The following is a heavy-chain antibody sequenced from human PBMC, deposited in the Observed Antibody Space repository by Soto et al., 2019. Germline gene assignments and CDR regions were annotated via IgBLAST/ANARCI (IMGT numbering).Heavy chain of an antibody. J-gene: IGHJ1*01. Sequence: QVQLQQWGAGLLKPSETLSLTCAVYGGSFSGYYWSWIRQPPGKGLEWIGEINHSGSTNYNPSLKSRVTISVDTSKNQFSLKRSSVTAADTAVYYCARGPSRYGDYPLGYFQHWGQGTLVTVSS. CDR1: GGSFSGYY. D-gene: IGHD4-17*01. V-gene: IGHV4-34*01. CDR3: ARGPSRYGDYPLGYFQH. CDR2: INHSGST.